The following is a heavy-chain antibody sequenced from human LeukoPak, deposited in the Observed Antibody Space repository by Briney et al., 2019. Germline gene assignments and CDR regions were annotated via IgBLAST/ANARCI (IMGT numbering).Heavy chain of an antibody. V-gene: IGHV3-23*01. Sequence: EGSLRLSCAASGFTFSTYAMSWVRQAPGKGLEWVSCIGARYGSTFYADSVKGRFTISRDNSKNTLYLQMNSLRAEDTAVYYCAKDYYYDPVDAFDVWGQGTMVSVSS. CDR3: AKDYYYDPVDAFDV. CDR1: GFTFSTYA. J-gene: IGHJ3*01. CDR2: IGARYGST. D-gene: IGHD3-22*01.